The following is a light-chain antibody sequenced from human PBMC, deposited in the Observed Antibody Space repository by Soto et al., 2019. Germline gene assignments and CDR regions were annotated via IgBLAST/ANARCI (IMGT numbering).Light chain of an antibody. V-gene: IGLV2-14*03. J-gene: IGLJ1*01. CDR1: SSDVGGYNY. CDR3: SSYTSSISYV. CDR2: DVS. Sequence: QSALTQPASVSGSPGQLITISCTGTSSDVGGYNYVSWYQSHPGEAPKLIIYDVSNRPSGVSDRFSGSKSGNTASLTISGLQAEDEADYYCSSYTSSISYVFGTGTKVTVL.